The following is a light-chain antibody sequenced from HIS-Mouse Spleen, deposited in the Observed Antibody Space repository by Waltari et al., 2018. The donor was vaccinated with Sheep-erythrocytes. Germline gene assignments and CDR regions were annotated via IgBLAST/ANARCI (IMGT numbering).Light chain of an antibody. Sequence: QSVLTQPPSVSGAPGQRVTIPCTGSSSNIGAGYDVPWYHQLPGTAPKLLIYGNSDRPSGVPDRFSGSKSGTSASLAITGLQAEDEADYYCQSYDSSLSGSVFGGGTKLTVL. CDR2: GNS. CDR1: SSNIGAGYD. V-gene: IGLV1-40*01. J-gene: IGLJ2*01. CDR3: QSYDSSLSGSV.